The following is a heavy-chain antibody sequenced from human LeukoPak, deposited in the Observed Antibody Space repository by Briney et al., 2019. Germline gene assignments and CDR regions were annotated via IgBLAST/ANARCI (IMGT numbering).Heavy chain of an antibody. CDR2: IGSGDDIT. CDR3: AKWGGTETIGNIWYGPLHH. D-gene: IGHD4-23*01. Sequence: GGSLRLSCTTSGFTFGKYIMTWVRQAPGNGLEWVSSIGSGDDITFYADSVKGRFRISRDDSKNTVFLQISSLRVEDTAIYYCAKWGGTETIGNIWYGPLHHWGQGNQVIVSS. J-gene: IGHJ1*01. V-gene: IGHV3-23*01. CDR1: GFTFGKYI.